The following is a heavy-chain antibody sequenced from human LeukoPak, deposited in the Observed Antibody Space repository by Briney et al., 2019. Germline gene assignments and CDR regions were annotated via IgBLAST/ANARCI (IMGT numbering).Heavy chain of an antibody. D-gene: IGHD4-23*01. V-gene: IGHV1-69*05. J-gene: IGHJ4*02. CDR1: GYTFTTYA. CDR2: IVPMFGTS. CDR3: ARRRGISFFYFAF. Sequence: SVKVSCKASGYTFTTYAMNWLRQAPGQGLEWMGGIVPMFGTSNYAQKFQGRVTINTDDSTSTVFMNLSSLRSEDTAVYYCARRRGISFFYFAFWGQCTLVTVSS.